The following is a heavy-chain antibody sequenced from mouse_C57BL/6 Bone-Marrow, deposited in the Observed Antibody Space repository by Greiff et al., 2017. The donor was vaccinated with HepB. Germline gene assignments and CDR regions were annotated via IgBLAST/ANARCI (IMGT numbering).Heavy chain of an antibody. D-gene: IGHD2-2*01. Sequence: QVQLQQSGAELVKPGASVKMSCKASGYTFTSYWITWVKQRPGQGLEWIGDIYPGSGSTNYNEKFKSKATLTVDTSSSTAYMQLSSLTSEDSAVYYGARGGYPLSYAMDYWGQGTSVTVSS. J-gene: IGHJ4*01. CDR3: ARGGYPLSYAMDY. CDR2: IYPGSGST. V-gene: IGHV1-55*01. CDR1: GYTFTSYW.